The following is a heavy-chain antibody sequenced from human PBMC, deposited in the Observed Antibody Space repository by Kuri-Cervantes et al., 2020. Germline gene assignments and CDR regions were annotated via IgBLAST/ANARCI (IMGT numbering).Heavy chain of an antibody. Sequence: GESLKISCAASGFTFSSYAMHWVRQAPGKGLEWVAVISYDGSNKYYADSVKGRFTISRDNAKTSLYLQMNSLRAEDTAVYYCARSLAFGESDYWGQGTLVTVSS. J-gene: IGHJ4*02. CDR3: ARSLAFGESDY. D-gene: IGHD3-10*01. V-gene: IGHV3-30-3*01. CDR2: ISYDGSNK. CDR1: GFTFSSYA.